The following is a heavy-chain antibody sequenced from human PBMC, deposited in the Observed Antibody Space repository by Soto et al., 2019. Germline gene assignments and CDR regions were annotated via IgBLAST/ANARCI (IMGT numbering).Heavy chain of an antibody. CDR2: IYYSGST. Sequence: SETLSLTCAVSGGSISSGGYSWSWIRQPPGKGLEWIGYIYYSGSTYYNPSLKSRVTISVDTSKNQFSLKLSSVTAADTAVYYCATVTTVYYYYGMDVWGQGTTVTVS. J-gene: IGHJ6*02. V-gene: IGHV4-31*11. CDR3: ATVTTVYYYYGMDV. D-gene: IGHD4-4*01. CDR1: GGSISSGGYS.